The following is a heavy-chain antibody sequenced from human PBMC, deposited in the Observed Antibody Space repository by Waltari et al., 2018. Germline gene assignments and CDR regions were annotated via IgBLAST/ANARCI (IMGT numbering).Heavy chain of an antibody. CDR3: AREERGFDY. CDR1: GDSFSSNSPL. CDR2: TYYKSKWYN. J-gene: IGHJ4*02. D-gene: IGHD1-1*01. Sequence: QVQLQQSGPGLVKPSQTLSLPCAISGDSFSSNSPLWNWISQSPSRGLEWLGRTYYKSKWYNDYAVSVKSRITINPDTSKNQFSLHLNSVTPEDTAVYYCAREERGFDYWGQGTLVTVSS. V-gene: IGHV6-1*01.